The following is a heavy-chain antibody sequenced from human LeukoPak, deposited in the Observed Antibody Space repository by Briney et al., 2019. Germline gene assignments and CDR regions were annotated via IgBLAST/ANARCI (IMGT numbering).Heavy chain of an antibody. CDR3: ANLGFDYRIFDI. CDR1: GGSISSGSYF. D-gene: IGHD4-11*01. CDR2: IYTSGST. V-gene: IGHV4-61*02. Sequence: TLSLTCTVSGGSISSGSYFRSWIRQPAGKGLEWIGRIYTSGSTNYNPSLKSRVTISVDTSKNQFSLKLSSVTAADTAVYYCANLGFDYRIFDIWGQGTMVTVSS. J-gene: IGHJ3*02.